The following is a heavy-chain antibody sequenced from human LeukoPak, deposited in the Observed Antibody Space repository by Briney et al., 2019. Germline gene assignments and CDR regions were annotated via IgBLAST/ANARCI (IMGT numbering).Heavy chain of an antibody. V-gene: IGHV3-53*01. J-gene: IGHJ4*02. CDR1: GFTVSSNY. Sequence: GGSLRLSCAASGFTVSSNYMSWVHQAPGKGLEWVSVIYSGGSTYYADSVKGRFTISRDNSKNTLYLQMNSLRAEDTAVYYCARGPYYDSSGYTLNGFDYWGQGTLVTVSS. CDR2: IYSGGST. D-gene: IGHD3-22*01. CDR3: ARGPYYDSSGYTLNGFDY.